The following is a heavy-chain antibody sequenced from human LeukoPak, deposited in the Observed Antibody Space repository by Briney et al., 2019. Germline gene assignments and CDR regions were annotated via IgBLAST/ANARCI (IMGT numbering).Heavy chain of an antibody. CDR1: GFTFSSYA. D-gene: IGHD4-17*01. CDR3: AKATVTHLIDY. Sequence: PGGSLRLSCVASGFTFSSYAMNWVRQAPGKGLEWVSTSASGGSSYYADSVEGRFTISRDNSKNTLYLQMNSLGAEDTAVYYCAKATVTHLIDYWGQGTLVTVSS. V-gene: IGHV3-23*01. J-gene: IGHJ4*02. CDR2: SASGGSS.